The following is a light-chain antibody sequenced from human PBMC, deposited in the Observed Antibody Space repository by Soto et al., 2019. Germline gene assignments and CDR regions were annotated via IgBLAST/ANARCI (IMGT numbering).Light chain of an antibody. Sequence: DIQMTQSPSSVSASVGDRVTITCRASQGISSWLAWYQHKPGRAPKLLIYAASSLQSGVPSRFSGNGSGTDFTRTINSLQPEDFATYSCQQANTFPHTFGQGTKLEIK. CDR1: QGISSW. V-gene: IGKV1-12*01. CDR2: AAS. CDR3: QQANTFPHT. J-gene: IGKJ2*01.